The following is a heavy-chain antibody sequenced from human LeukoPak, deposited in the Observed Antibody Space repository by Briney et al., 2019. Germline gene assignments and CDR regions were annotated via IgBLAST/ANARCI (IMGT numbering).Heavy chain of an antibody. CDR1: GYTFTSYG. V-gene: IGHV1-18*01. Sequence: GASVKVSCKASGYTFTSYGISWVRQAPGQGLEWMGWISAYNGNTNYAQKLQGRVTMTTDTSTSTAYMELRSLRSDDTAVYYCARDLEGRYSSSSRNAFDIWGQGTMVTVSS. CDR2: ISAYNGNT. J-gene: IGHJ3*02. D-gene: IGHD6-6*01. CDR3: ARDLEGRYSSSSRNAFDI.